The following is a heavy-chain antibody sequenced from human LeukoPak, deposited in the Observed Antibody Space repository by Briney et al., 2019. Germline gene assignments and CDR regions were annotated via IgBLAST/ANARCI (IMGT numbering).Heavy chain of an antibody. CDR3: AGDASYRIY. D-gene: IGHD3-16*02. CDR1: GFTASSNY. J-gene: IGHJ4*02. CDR2: MYTGGST. V-gene: IGHV3-66*01. Sequence: GGSLRLSCSASGFTASSNYMSWVRQAPGKGLEWVSIMYTGGSTYYADSVKGRITISRDISKNTLFLQMNSLRAEDTAVYYCAGDASYRIYWGQGTLVTVSS.